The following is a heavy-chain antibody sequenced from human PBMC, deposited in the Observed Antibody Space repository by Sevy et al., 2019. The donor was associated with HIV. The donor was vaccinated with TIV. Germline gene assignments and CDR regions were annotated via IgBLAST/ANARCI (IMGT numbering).Heavy chain of an antibody. V-gene: IGHV3-7*01. Sequence: GGSLRLACAASGFTLSSYWMSWVRQAPGKGLEWVANIKQDGSEKYYVDSVKGRCTISRDNAKNSLYLQMNSLRVEDTAAYYCARARAYYYDNSGYSFDYWGQGTLVTVSS. CDR3: ARARAYYYDNSGYSFDY. CDR2: IKQDGSEK. D-gene: IGHD3-22*01. J-gene: IGHJ4*02. CDR1: GFTLSSYW.